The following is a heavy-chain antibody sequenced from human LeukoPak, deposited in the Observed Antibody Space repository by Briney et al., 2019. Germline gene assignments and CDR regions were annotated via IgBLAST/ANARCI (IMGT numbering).Heavy chain of an antibody. CDR1: GGSISSHY. D-gene: IGHD3-22*01. J-gene: IGHJ4*02. CDR3: ARSYYYDSSGPYDY. V-gene: IGHV4-59*11. CDR2: IYYSGST. Sequence: SETLSLTCTVSGGSISSHYWSWIRQPPGKGLEWIGYIYYSGSTNYNPSLKSRVTISVDTSKNQFSLKLSSVTAADTAVYYCARSYYYDSSGPYDYWGQGTLVTVPS.